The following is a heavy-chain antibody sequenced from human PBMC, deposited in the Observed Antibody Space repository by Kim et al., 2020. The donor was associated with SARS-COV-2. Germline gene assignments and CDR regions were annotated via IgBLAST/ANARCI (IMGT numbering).Heavy chain of an antibody. V-gene: IGHV3-11*01. CDR1: GFSCGDYY. J-gene: IGHJ4*02. Sequence: GGSLRLSCAASGFSCGDYYMSWIRQAQGKGLEWLSYMSNSGSSTYYADSVKSRFTSSMDNANNSLFLQMSSLGAEDTAVYFCTTTVDDWREGTLVTVSS. CDR3: TTTVDD. CDR2: MSNSGSST.